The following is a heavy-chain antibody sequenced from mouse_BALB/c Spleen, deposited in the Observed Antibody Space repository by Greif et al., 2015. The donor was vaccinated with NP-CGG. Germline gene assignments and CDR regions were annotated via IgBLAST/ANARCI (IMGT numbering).Heavy chain of an antibody. CDR1: GYTFTEYT. V-gene: IGHV1-18*01. Sequence: VHVKQSGPELVKPGASVKISCKTSGYTFTEYTMHWVKQSHGKSLEWIGGINPNNGGTSYNQKFKGKATLTVDKSSSTAYMELRSLTSEDSAVYYCAREDYRYDGSFAYWGQGTLVTVSA. D-gene: IGHD2-14*01. CDR2: INPNNGGT. CDR3: AREDYRYDGSFAY. J-gene: IGHJ3*01.